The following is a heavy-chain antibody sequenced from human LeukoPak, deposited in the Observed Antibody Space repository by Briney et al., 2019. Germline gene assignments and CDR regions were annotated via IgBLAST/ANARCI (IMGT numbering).Heavy chain of an antibody. CDR2: ISNSGFST. V-gene: IGHV3-23*01. D-gene: IGHD2-2*01. CDR1: GFTFSSYA. J-gene: IGHJ5*02. CDR3: LSYCSSTSCYESNWFDP. Sequence: GGSLRLSCAASGFTFSSYAMSWVRQAPGKGLEWVSAISNSGFSTYYADSVKGRFTISRDNSKNTLYLQMDSLRAEDTAVYYCLSYCSSTSCYESNWFDPWGQGTLVTVSS.